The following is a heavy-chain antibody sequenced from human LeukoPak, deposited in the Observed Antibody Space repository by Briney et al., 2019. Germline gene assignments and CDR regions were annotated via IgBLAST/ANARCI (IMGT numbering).Heavy chain of an antibody. CDR2: ISDTGGST. CDR3: ARVRDVCGQIDY. CDR1: GFTFSSHA. D-gene: IGHD4-17*01. V-gene: IGHV3-23*01. Sequence: GGSLRLSCAASGFTFSSHAMSWIRQAPGKGLEWVSAISDTGGSTYYADSVKGRFTISRDNSKNTLYLQMDSLRAEDTAVYYCARVRDVCGQIDYWGQGTLVTVSS. J-gene: IGHJ4*02.